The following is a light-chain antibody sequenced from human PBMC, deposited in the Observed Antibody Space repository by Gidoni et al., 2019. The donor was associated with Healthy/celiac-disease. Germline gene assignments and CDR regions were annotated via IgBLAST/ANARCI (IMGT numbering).Light chain of an antibody. CDR3: QQRSNWPPA. V-gene: IGKV3-11*01. CDR1: QSVSSY. J-gene: IGKJ3*01. Sequence: ESVLTQSPATLSLSPGERATLSCRASQSVSSYLAWYQQKPGQAPRLLIYDASNRATGISARFSGSGSGTDFTLTISSLEHEDFAVYYCQQRSNWPPAFGPGTKVDIK. CDR2: DAS.